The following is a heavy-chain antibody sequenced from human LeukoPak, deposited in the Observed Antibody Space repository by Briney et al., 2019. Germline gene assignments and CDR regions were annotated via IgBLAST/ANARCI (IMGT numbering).Heavy chain of an antibody. CDR3: ARHPYSSSNYFDY. D-gene: IGHD6-6*01. CDR2: IYYSGST. Sequence: SETLSLTCTVSGGSISSYYWSWIRQSPGKGLQWIGYIYYSGSTNYNPSLESRVTISVDKSKNQFSLNLSSVTAADTAVYYCARHPYSSSNYFDYWGQGTLVTVSS. J-gene: IGHJ4*02. CDR1: GGSISSYY. V-gene: IGHV4-59*08.